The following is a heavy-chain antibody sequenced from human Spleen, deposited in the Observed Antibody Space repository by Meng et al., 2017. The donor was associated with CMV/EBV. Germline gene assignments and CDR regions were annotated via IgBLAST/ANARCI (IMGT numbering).Heavy chain of an antibody. J-gene: IGHJ4*02. D-gene: IGHD6-13*01. CDR3: ARDHREVAAAGTGEYFDY. CDR2: INPNSGGT. CDR1: GYTFTDYY. V-gene: IGHV1-2*02. Sequence: ASVKVSCKASGYTFTDYYMHWVRQAPGQGLEWMGWINPNSGGTNYAQKFQGRVTMTRDTSISTVYMELSRLRSDDTAVYYCARDHREVAAAGTGEYFDYWGQGTLVTVSS.